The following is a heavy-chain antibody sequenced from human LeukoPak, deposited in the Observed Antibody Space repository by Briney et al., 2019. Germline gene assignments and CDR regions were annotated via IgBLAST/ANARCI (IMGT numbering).Heavy chain of an antibody. V-gene: IGHV4-59*08. CDR1: GGSISGYY. Sequence: PSETLSHTCTVSGGSISGYYWGWMRQRPGRGLQWIGFISETGSTDYNPPLERRITMSVVNSRNQVSLRVRYATAADTAIYYCARHRRKYTREYHFDSWGQGILVSVSS. D-gene: IGHD6-6*01. CDR2: ISETGST. J-gene: IGHJ4*02. CDR3: ARHRRKYTREYHFDS.